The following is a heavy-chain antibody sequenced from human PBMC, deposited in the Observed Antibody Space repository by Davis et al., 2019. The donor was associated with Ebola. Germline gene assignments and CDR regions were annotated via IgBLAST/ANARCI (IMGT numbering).Heavy chain of an antibody. V-gene: IGHV5-51*01. J-gene: IGHJ4*02. D-gene: IGHD2-2*01. CDR3: ARQESLYGSSDS. Sequence: GESLKISCKGSGYSFTTYWIAWVRQTPAKGLEWMGIIYPGDSDTRYSPSFEGQVTISVDRSTTTAYLQWSSLKASDTAIYYCARQESLYGSSDSWGQGTLVTVSS. CDR1: GYSFTTYW. CDR2: IYPGDSDT.